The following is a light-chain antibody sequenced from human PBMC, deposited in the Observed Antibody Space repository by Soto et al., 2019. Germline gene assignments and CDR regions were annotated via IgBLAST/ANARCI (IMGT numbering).Light chain of an antibody. V-gene: IGKV3-11*01. CDR2: DAS. CDR1: QSVNNA. Sequence: EIVLTQSPDTLSLSPGERATLSCRASQSVNNALAWYQQKPGQAPRLLIYDASNRATGIPARFSGSGSGTGFTLTLSSLEPEDYAVYYCQHRRSWPLTFGGGTKVEIK. J-gene: IGKJ4*01. CDR3: QHRRSWPLT.